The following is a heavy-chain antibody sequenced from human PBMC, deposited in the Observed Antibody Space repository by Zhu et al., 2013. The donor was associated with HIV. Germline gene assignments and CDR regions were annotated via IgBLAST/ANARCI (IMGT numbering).Heavy chain of an antibody. J-gene: IGHJ6*03. D-gene: IGHD3-22*01. Sequence: QVQLQQWGAGLLKPSETLSLTCAVYGGSFSGYYWSWIRQPPGKGLEWIGEINHSGSTNYNPSLKSRVTISVDTSKNQFSLKLSSVTAADTAVYYCARGITMIVVVAYYYYMDVWGKGTTVTVSS. V-gene: IGHV4-34*01. CDR3: ARGITMIVVVAYYYYMDV. CDR2: INHSGST. CDR1: GGSFSGYY.